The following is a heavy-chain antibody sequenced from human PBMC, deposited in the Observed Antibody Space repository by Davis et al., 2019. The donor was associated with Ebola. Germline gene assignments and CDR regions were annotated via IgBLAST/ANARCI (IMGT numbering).Heavy chain of an antibody. J-gene: IGHJ4*02. CDR3: ARVDDYGDCDY. CDR2: IWYDGSNK. CDR1: GFTFSSYG. Sequence: GESLKISCAASGFTFSSYGMHWVRQAPGKGLEWVAVIWYDGSNKYYADSVKGRFTISRDNSKNTLYLQMNSLRAEDTAVYYCARVDDYGDCDYWGQGTLVTVSS. V-gene: IGHV3-33*01. D-gene: IGHD4-17*01.